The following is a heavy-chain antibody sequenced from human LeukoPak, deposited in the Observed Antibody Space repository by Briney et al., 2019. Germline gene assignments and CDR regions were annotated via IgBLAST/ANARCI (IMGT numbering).Heavy chain of an antibody. CDR1: GFTFSSYA. CDR3: ARDFKRYCSSTSCEN. CDR2: ISYDGSNK. Sequence: QVQLVESGGGVVQPGRSLRLSCAASGFTFSSYAMHWVRQAPGKGLEWVAVISYDGSNKYYADSVKGRFTISRDNSKNTLYLQMNSLRAEDTAVYYCARDFKRYCSSTSCENWGQGTLVTVSS. V-gene: IGHV3-30-3*01. D-gene: IGHD2-2*01. J-gene: IGHJ4*02.